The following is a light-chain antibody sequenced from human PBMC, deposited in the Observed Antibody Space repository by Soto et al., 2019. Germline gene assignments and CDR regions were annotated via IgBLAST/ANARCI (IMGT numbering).Light chain of an antibody. CDR2: AAS. Sequence: EIQMTQSPSSLSASVGDRVTITCRTSQSISSYLNWYQQKPGKAPKLLIYAASSLQSGVPSRFSGSESGTDFTLTISSLQPEDFATYYCQQSYSTPRTFGQGTKLEIK. CDR3: QQSYSTPRT. CDR1: QSISSY. V-gene: IGKV1-39*01. J-gene: IGKJ2*01.